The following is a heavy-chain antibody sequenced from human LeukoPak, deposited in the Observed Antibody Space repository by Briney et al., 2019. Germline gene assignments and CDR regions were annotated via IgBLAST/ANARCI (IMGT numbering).Heavy chain of an antibody. D-gene: IGHD3-16*01. J-gene: IGHJ4*02. V-gene: IGHV2-5*01. CDR1: GFSLSTSGVG. CDR2: IYWNDDK. Sequence: SGPTLVNPTQTLTLTCTFSGFSLSTSGVGVGWIRQPPGKALEWLALIYWNDDKRYSPSLKSRLTITKDTSKNQVVLTMTNMDPVDSATYYCAHTTVWGSYYDRPVTFDYWGQGTLVTVSS. CDR3: AHTTVWGSYYDRPVTFDY.